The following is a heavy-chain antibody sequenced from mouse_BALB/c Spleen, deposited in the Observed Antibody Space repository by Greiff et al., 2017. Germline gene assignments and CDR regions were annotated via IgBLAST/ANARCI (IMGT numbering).Heavy chain of an antibody. CDR3: TRDKGYYED. V-gene: IGHV5-6-4*01. Sequence: EVKLMESGGGLVKPGGSLKLSCAASGFTFSSYTMSWVRQTPEKRLEWVATISSGGSYTYYPDSVKGRFTISRDKAKNTLYLQMSSLKSEDTAMYYCTRDKGYYEDWGQGTTLTVSS. J-gene: IGHJ2*01. CDR2: ISSGGSYT. CDR1: GFTFSSYT. D-gene: IGHD2-3*01.